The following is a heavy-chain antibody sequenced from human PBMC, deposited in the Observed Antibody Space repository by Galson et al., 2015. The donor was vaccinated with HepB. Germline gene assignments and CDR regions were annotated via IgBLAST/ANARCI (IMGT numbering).Heavy chain of an antibody. Sequence: SLRLSCAASDFTFSSYAMSWVRQAPGKGLEWVSVISGSGATIFYADSVKGRFTISRDNSKNTVYLQMNSLRAEDTALYYCARDHTQDTTSYWGQGTLVTVSS. J-gene: IGHJ4*02. CDR1: DFTFSSYA. D-gene: IGHD1-1*01. CDR3: ARDHTQDTTSY. CDR2: ISGSGATI. V-gene: IGHV3-23*01.